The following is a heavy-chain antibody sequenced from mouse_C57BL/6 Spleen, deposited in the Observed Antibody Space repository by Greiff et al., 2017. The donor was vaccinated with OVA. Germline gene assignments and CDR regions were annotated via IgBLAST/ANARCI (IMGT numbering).Heavy chain of an antibody. V-gene: IGHV1-69*01. CDR3: ARSELGLDY. Sequence: QVQLKQSGAELVMPGASVKLSCKASGYTFTSYWMHWVKQRPGQGLEWIGEIDPSDSYTNYNQKFKGKSTLTVDKSSSTAYMQLSSLTSEDSAVYYCARSELGLDYWGQGTTLTVSS. CDR1: GYTFTSYW. D-gene: IGHD4-1*01. CDR2: IDPSDSYT. J-gene: IGHJ2*01.